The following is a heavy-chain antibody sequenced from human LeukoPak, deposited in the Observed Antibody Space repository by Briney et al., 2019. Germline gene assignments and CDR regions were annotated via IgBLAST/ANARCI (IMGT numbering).Heavy chain of an antibody. CDR1: GGSFSGYY. J-gene: IGHJ3*02. V-gene: IGHV4-34*01. Sequence: SETLSLTCAVYGGSFSGYYWSWIRQPPGKGLEWIGEINHSGSTNYNPSLKSRVTISVDTSKNQFSLKPSSVTAADTAVYYCARAGDAQGSLGAFDIWGQGTMVTVSS. D-gene: IGHD1-26*01. CDR3: ARAGDAQGSLGAFDI. CDR2: INHSGST.